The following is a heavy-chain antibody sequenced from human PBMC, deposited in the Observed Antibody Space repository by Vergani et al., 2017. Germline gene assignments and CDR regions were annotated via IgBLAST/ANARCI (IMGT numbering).Heavy chain of an antibody. CDR3: TRLVRNRWWDY. Sequence: QVQLQQSGPGLVKPSQTLSLTCAISGDSVYSNSATWHWIRQSPSRGLEWLGRKYYKYNWYYDYAVSVKSRATSYSDTSKNQFSLQLISVTPEDTAVYFCTRLVRNRWWDYWGQGNMGNVS. V-gene: IGHV6-1*01. D-gene: IGHD2-15*01. CDR2: KYYKYNWYY. J-gene: IGHJ4*02. CDR1: GDSVYSNSAT.